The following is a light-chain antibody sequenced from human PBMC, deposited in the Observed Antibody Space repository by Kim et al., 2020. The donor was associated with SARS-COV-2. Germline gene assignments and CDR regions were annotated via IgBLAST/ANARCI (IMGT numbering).Light chain of an antibody. V-gene: IGLV1-40*01. J-gene: IGLJ3*02. Sequence: QSVPTQPPSVSGAPGQRVTISCTGSSSNIGAGYAVHWYQQLPGTVPKLVIYANTNRPSGVPDRFSGSKSGTSASLAIAGLQGEEEADYYCQSYDSSLSGWVFGGGTKLTVL. CDR1: SSNIGAGYA. CDR3: QSYDSSLSGWV. CDR2: ANT.